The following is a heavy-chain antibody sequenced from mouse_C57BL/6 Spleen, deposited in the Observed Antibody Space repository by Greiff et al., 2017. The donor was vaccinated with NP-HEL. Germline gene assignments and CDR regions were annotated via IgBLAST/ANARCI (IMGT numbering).Heavy chain of an antibody. Sequence: QVQLQQSGAELARPGASVKLSCKASGYTFTSYGISWVKQRTGQGLEWIGEIYPRSGNTYYNEKFKGKATLTADKSSSTAYMELRSLTSEDSAVYFCAREANWDGLYYFDYWGQGTTLTVSS. J-gene: IGHJ2*01. V-gene: IGHV1-81*01. CDR1: GYTFTSYG. CDR3: AREANWDGLYYFDY. D-gene: IGHD4-1*01. CDR2: IYPRSGNT.